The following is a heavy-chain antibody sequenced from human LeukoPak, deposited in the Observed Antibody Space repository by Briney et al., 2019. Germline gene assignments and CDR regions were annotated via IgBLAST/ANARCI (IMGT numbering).Heavy chain of an antibody. CDR1: GFTFSNAW. V-gene: IGHV3-15*01. J-gene: IGHJ4*02. Sequence: GGSLRLSCAASGFTFSNAWMSWVRQAPGKGLDWVGRIKSKTDGGTTDYAAPVKGRFTISRDDSKNTLYLQMNSLKAEDTAVYYCATGSSYDSSGYYSGYWGQGTLVTVSS. CDR2: IKSKTDGGTT. D-gene: IGHD3-22*01. CDR3: ATGSSYDSSGYYSGY.